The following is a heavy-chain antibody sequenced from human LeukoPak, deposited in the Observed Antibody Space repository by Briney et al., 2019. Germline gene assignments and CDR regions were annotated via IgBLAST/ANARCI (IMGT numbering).Heavy chain of an antibody. V-gene: IGHV1-2*02. CDR3: AREYYDFWSGPKWFDP. CDR2: INPNSGGT. J-gene: IGHJ5*02. CDR1: GYTFTGYY. Sequence: ASVKVSCKASGYTFTGYYMHWVRQAPGQGLEWMGWINPNSGGTNYAQKFQGRVTMTRDTSISTAYMELSRLRPDDTAVYYCAREYYDFWSGPKWFDPWGQGTLVTVSS. D-gene: IGHD3-3*01.